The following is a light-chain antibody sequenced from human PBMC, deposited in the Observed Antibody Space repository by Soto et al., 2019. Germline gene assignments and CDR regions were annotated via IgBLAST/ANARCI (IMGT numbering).Light chain of an antibody. CDR2: GAS. CDR1: QSVSSS. CDR3: QQYNNWWT. V-gene: IGKV3-15*01. Sequence: EVMMTQSPATLSVSLGERATLSFRASQSVSSSLAWYQQKPGQAPRLLIYGASTRATGIPARFSGSGSGTEFTLAINSLQSEDFAVYYCQQYNNWWTFGQGTKVDI. J-gene: IGKJ1*01.